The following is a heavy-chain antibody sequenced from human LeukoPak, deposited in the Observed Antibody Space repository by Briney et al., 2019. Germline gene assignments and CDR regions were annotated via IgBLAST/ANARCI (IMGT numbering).Heavy chain of an antibody. V-gene: IGHV3-11*01. CDR1: GFTFNDYY. J-gene: IGHJ5*02. CDR2: INIGGTNT. Sequence: PGGSLRLSCAASGFTFNDYYMSWIRQAPGKGLEWLSYINIGGTNTHYADSVKGRFTISRDNAKKSLYLEMNNLRAEDTAVYYLGTDGAGFDTWGQGVLVTVSS. CDR3: GTDGAGFDT. D-gene: IGHD5-24*01.